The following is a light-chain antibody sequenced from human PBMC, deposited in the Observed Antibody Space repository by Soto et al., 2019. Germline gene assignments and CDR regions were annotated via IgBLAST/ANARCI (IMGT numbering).Light chain of an antibody. V-gene: IGLV1-44*01. CDR1: YSNIGGNS. J-gene: IGLJ3*02. CDR3: AAWDDGRRAWV. Sequence: QSVLTQSPSASATPGQRVTISCSGSYSNIGGNSVNWYQRLPRSAPKLLIYADSQRPSGVPDRFSGSKSGTSASLAISGLQAEDEADYYCAAWDDGRRAWVFGGGTQLTVL. CDR2: ADS.